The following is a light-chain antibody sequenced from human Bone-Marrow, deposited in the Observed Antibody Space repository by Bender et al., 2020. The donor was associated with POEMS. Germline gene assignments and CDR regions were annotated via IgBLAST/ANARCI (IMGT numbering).Light chain of an antibody. CDR2: DVT. CDR1: STDVGGYEY. Sequence: QSALTQPASVSGSPGQSITVSCSGTSTDVGGYEYVSWYRQSPGKAPQLLIYDVTRRPSGVSNRFSASKFANTASLTISGLQAEDEADYYCTSYTSTNTMVFGAGTKVTVL. J-gene: IGLJ1*01. CDR3: TSYTSTNTMV. V-gene: IGLV2-14*01.